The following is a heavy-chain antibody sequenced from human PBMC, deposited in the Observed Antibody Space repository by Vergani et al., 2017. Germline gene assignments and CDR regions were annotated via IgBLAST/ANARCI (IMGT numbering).Heavy chain of an antibody. V-gene: IGHV1-69*08. CDR1: GGTFSSYT. Sequence: QVQLVQSGAEVKKPGSSVKVSCKASGGTFSSYTISWVRQAPGQGLEWMGRIIPILGIANYAQKFQGRVTITADKSTSAAYMELSSLRSEDTAVSYCARDLVVAASTAVDDWGQGTLVTVSS. CDR2: IIPILGIA. CDR3: ARDLVVAASTAVDD. J-gene: IGHJ4*02. D-gene: IGHD2-15*01.